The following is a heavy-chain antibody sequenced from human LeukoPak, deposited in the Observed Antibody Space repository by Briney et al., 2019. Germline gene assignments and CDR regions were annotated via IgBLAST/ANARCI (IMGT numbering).Heavy chain of an antibody. CDR2: ISSSSSYI. CDR1: GFTFSSYS. CDR3: ASPHCSSTSRYRTPHAFDI. V-gene: IGHV3-21*01. J-gene: IGHJ3*02. D-gene: IGHD2-2*01. Sequence: KSGGSLRLSCAASGFTFSSYSMNWVRQAPGKGLEWVSSISSSSSYIYYADSVKGRFTISRDNAKNSLYLQMNSLRAEDTAVYYCASPHCSSTSRYRTPHAFDIWGQGTMVTVSS.